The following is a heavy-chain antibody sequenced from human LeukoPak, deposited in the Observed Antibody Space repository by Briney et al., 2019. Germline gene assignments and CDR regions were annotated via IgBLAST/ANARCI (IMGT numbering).Heavy chain of an antibody. Sequence: GGSLRLSCAASGFTFSTYSMSWVRQAPGKGLEWVSYISSRSSTIYYADSVKGRFTISRDNAKSSLYLQMNSLRAEDTAVYYCAGERASCSSTSCYRDDAFDIWGQGTMVTVSS. CDR1: GFTFSTYS. CDR2: ISSRSSTI. V-gene: IGHV3-48*01. J-gene: IGHJ3*02. CDR3: AGERASCSSTSCYRDDAFDI. D-gene: IGHD2-2*02.